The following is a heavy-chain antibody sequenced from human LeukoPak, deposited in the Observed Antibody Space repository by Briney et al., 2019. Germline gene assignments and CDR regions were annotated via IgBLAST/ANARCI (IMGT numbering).Heavy chain of an antibody. J-gene: IGHJ2*01. CDR2: IYYSGST. CDR3: ASAIYGEAWYFDL. V-gene: IGHV4-59*01. D-gene: IGHD4-17*01. CDR1: GGSISSYY. Sequence: SETLSLTCTVSGGSISSYYWSWIRQPPGKGLEWIGYIYYSGSTNYNPSLKSRVTISVDTSKNQFSLKLSSVTAADTAVYYCASAIYGEAWYFDLWGRGTLVTVSS.